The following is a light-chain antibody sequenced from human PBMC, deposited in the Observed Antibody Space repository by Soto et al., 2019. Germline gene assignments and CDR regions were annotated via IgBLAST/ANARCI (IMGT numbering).Light chain of an antibody. CDR1: KLGDKY. CDR3: QAWDSSTHVV. V-gene: IGLV3-1*01. Sequence: SYELTQPPSVSVSPGQTASISCSGDKLGDKYACWYQQKPGQSPVLVIYQDSKRPSGIPERFSGSNSGNTATLTISGTQAMDEADYYCQAWDSSTHVVFGAGTKLTVL. CDR2: QDS. J-gene: IGLJ2*01.